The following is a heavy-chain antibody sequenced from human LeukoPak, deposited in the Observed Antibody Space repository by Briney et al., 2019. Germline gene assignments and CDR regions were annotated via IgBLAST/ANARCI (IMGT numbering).Heavy chain of an antibody. CDR3: ARVGVDYSKGLHYYYYMDV. D-gene: IGHD4-11*01. CDR1: GGSFSGYY. J-gene: IGHJ6*03. V-gene: IGHV4-34*01. Sequence: PSETLSLTCAVYGGSFSGYYWSWIHQPPGKGLEWIGEINHSGSTNYNPSLKSRVTISVDTSKNQFSLKLSSVTAADTAVYYCARVGVDYSKGLHYYYYMDVWGKGTTVTVSS. CDR2: INHSGST.